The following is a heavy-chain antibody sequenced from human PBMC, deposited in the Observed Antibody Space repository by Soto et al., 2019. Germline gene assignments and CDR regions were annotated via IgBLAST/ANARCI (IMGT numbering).Heavy chain of an antibody. CDR3: ARDIGSGWYYFDY. Sequence: LRLSCAASGFTFSSYSMNWVRQAPGKGLEWVSYITPSSDTIYYADSVKGRFTISRDSGKNSLYLQMNSLRDEDTAVYYCARDIGSGWYYFDYWGQGNMVTVSS. J-gene: IGHJ4*02. CDR1: GFTFSSYS. V-gene: IGHV3-48*02. D-gene: IGHD6-19*01. CDR2: ITPSSDTI.